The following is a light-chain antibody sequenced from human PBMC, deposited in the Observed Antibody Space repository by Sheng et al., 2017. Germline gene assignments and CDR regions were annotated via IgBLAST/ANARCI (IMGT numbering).Light chain of an antibody. CDR2: AVN. Sequence: QSALTQPASVSGSPGQSITISCTGTSSDVGGYNYVSWYQQHPGKAPQLMIYAVNNRPSGVSNRFSGSKSGNTASLTISGLQAEDEADYYCSSYRSNSTYVFGTGTRVTVL. CDR1: SSDVGGYNY. V-gene: IGLV2-14*01. J-gene: IGLJ1*01. CDR3: SSYRSNSTYV.